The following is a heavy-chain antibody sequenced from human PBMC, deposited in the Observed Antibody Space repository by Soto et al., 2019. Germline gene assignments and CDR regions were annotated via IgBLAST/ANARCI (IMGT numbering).Heavy chain of an antibody. V-gene: IGHV1-18*01. J-gene: IGHJ3*02. CDR3: ARDLRQYYDFWSGPQTKNAFDI. D-gene: IGHD3-3*01. CDR1: GYTFTSYG. CDR2: ISAYNGNT. Sequence: GASVKVSCKASGYTFTSYGISWVRQAPGQGLEWMGWISAYNGNTNYAQKLQGRVTMTTDTSTSTAYMELRSLRSDDTAVYYCARDLRQYYDFWSGPQTKNAFDIWGQGTMVTVSS.